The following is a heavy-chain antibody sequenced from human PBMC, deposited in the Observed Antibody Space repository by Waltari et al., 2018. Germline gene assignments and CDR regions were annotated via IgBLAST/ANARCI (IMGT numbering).Heavy chain of an antibody. CDR1: GGSISSGGYY. CDR3: ARDPWRRVGATVHWYFDL. V-gene: IGHV4-31*03. CDR2: IYQSGST. D-gene: IGHD1-26*01. Sequence: QVQLQESGPGLVKPSQTLSLTCTVSGGSISSGGYYWSWIRQHPGKGLEWIGYIYQSGSTYNTPSLKSRVTRSVDRSKNQVSLKLSSVTAADTAVYYCARDPWRRVGATVHWYFDLWGRGTLVTVSS. J-gene: IGHJ2*01.